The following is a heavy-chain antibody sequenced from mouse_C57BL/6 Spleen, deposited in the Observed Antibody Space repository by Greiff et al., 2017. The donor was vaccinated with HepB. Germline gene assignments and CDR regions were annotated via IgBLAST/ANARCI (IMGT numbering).Heavy chain of an antibody. CDR2: INPNNGGT. D-gene: IGHD2-4*01. CDR1: GYTFTDYN. V-gene: IGHV1-18*01. CDR3: ARRGNYDEDYDMDY. Sequence: EVQLQQSGPELVKPGASVKIPCKASGYTFTDYNMDWVKQSHGRSLEWIGDINPNNGGTIYNQKFKGKATLTVDKSSSTAYMELRSLTSEDTAVYYGARRGNYDEDYDMDYWGQGTSVTVSS. J-gene: IGHJ4*01.